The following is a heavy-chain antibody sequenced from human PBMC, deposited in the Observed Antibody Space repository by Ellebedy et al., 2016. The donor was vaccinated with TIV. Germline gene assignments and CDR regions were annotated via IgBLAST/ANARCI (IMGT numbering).Heavy chain of an antibody. V-gene: IGHV3-33*01. D-gene: IGHD3-10*01. CDR3: ARDLKWFGEVDY. CDR1: GFTFSSYG. CDR2: IWYDGSNK. J-gene: IGHJ4*02. Sequence: GGSLRLSXAASGFTFSSYGMHWVRQAPGKGLEWVAVIWYDGSNKYYADSVKGRFTISRDNSKNTLYLQMNSLRAEDTAVYYCARDLKWFGEVDYWGQGTLVTVSS.